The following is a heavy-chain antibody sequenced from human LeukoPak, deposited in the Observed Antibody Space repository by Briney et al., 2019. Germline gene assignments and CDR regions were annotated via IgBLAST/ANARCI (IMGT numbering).Heavy chain of an antibody. D-gene: IGHD5-24*01. V-gene: IGHV3-33*01. CDR3: ARDRDGYNDY. J-gene: IGHJ4*02. CDR1: GFTFSSYG. CDR2: IWYDGSNR. Sequence: PGRSLRLSCAASGFTFSSYGMHWVRQAPGKGLEWVAVIWYDGSNRYYADSVKGRFTISRDNSKNTLYLQMNSLRAEDTAVYYCARDRDGYNDYWGQGTLVTVSS.